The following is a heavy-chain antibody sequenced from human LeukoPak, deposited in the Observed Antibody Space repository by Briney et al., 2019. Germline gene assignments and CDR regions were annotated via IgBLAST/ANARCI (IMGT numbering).Heavy chain of an antibody. CDR2: IIPILGIA. D-gene: IGHD2-2*01. Sequence: ASVKVSCKASGGTFSSYAISWVRQAPGQGLEWMGRIIPILGIANYAQKFQGRVTITADKSTSTAYMELSSLRSEDTAVYYCTVGAAAFYYYYGMDVWGQGTTVTVSS. J-gene: IGHJ6*02. CDR3: TVGAAAFYYYYGMDV. V-gene: IGHV1-69*04. CDR1: GGTFSSYA.